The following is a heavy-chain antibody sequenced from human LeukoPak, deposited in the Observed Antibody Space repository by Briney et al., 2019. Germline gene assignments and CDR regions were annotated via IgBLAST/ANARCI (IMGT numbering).Heavy chain of an antibody. CDR1: GYSFTSYW. J-gene: IGHJ4*02. Sequence: GESLKISCKGSGYSFTSYWIGWVRQMPGKGLEWMGIIYPGDSDTSYSPSFQGQVTISADKSISTAYLQWSSLKASDTAMYYCARQVSVADGREYEGVMALWGQGTLVTVSS. V-gene: IGHV5-51*01. D-gene: IGHD6-19*01. CDR3: ARQVSVADGREYEGVMAL. CDR2: IYPGDSDT.